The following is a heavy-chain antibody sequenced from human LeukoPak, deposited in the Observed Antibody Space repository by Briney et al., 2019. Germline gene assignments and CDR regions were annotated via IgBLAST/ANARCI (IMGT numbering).Heavy chain of an antibody. CDR2: SYYTGST. Sequence: SETLSVTCTVSGGSISRSSYYWGWIRQPPGKGLEWIGSSYYTGSTYYNPSLKSRVTISVDTSKNQFSLKVSSVTAADTAVYYCARVAYRYSINDWSRTGLGAYATKYYYYMDVWGKGTTVTVSS. CDR1: GGSISRSSYY. V-gene: IGHV4-39*07. CDR3: ARVAYRYSINDWSRTGLGAYATKYYYYMDV. D-gene: IGHD3-9*01. J-gene: IGHJ6*03.